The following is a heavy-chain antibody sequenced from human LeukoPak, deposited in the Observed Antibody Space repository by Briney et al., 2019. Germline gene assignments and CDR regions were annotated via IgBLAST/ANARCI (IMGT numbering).Heavy chain of an antibody. J-gene: IGHJ4*02. CDR3: ARGYCSSTSCYTGFDY. D-gene: IGHD2-2*02. Sequence: GESLKISCKGSGYSFTSYWIGWVRQMPGKGLEWMGIIYPGDSDTRYSPSFQGQVTISADKSTTTAHLQWSSLKASDTAMYYCARGYCSSTSCYTGFDYWGQGTLVTVSS. CDR1: GYSFTSYW. V-gene: IGHV5-51*01. CDR2: IYPGDSDT.